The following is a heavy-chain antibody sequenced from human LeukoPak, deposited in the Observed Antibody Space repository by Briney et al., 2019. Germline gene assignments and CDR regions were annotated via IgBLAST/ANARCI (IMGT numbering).Heavy chain of an antibody. V-gene: IGHV3-7*01. J-gene: IGHJ4*02. Sequence: ETLSLTCAVYGGSFSGYYWSWVRQAPGKGLEWVANIKQDGSEKYYVDSVKGRFTISRDNAKNSLYLQMNSLRAEDTAVYYCARGGIASYWGQGTLVTVSS. CDR2: IKQDGSEK. D-gene: IGHD6-13*01. CDR3: ARGGIASY. CDR1: GGSFSGYY.